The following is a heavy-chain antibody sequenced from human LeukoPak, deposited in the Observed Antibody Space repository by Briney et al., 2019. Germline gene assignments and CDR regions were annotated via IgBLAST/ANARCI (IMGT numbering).Heavy chain of an antibody. V-gene: IGHV4-39*01. Sequence: PSETLSLTCTVSGGSISSRSYYWGCIRQPPGKGLEWIGSIYYSGSTYYNLPLKSRVTLSVDTSQNQFSPKLCSVTPADTRVYYCERHAIAVAGFDYWGEGPLVTVSS. CDR1: GGSISSRSYY. J-gene: IGHJ4*02. CDR3: ERHAIAVAGFDY. D-gene: IGHD6-19*01. CDR2: IYYSGST.